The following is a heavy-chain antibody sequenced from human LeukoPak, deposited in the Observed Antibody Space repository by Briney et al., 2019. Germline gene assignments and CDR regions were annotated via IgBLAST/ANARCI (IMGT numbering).Heavy chain of an antibody. CDR3: ARGPPHHLWFGELLPYYYYYGMDV. D-gene: IGHD3-10*01. CDR2: INHSGST. V-gene: IGHV4-34*01. Sequence: SETLSLTCAVYGGSFSGYYWSWIRQPPGKGLEWIGEINHSGSTNYNPSLKRRVTISVDTSKNQFSLKLSSVAAADTAVYYCARGPPHHLWFGELLPYYYYYGMDVWGQGTTVTVSS. J-gene: IGHJ6*02. CDR1: GGSFSGYY.